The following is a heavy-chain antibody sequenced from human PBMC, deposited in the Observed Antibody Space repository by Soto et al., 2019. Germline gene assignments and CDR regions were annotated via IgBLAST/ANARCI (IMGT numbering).Heavy chain of an antibody. CDR3: ARQEHSSSGWFDT. Sequence: GGSLRLSCAASGFTFSSYAMHWVRQAPGKGLEWVAVMSYDGSKKHYADSVKGRFTISRDNPKNTLYLQMNSLRAEDTAVYYCARQEHSSSGWFDTWGQGTLVTVSS. CDR2: MSYDGSKK. V-gene: IGHV3-30-3*01. J-gene: IGHJ5*02. CDR1: GFTFSSYA. D-gene: IGHD3-22*01.